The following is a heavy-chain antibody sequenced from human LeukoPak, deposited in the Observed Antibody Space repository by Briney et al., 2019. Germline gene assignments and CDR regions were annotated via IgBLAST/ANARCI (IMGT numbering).Heavy chain of an antibody. CDR2: IYYSGST. D-gene: IGHD3-22*01. J-gene: IGHJ4*02. CDR1: GGSFSGYY. V-gene: IGHV4-59*01. Sequence: SETLSLTCAVYGGSFSGYYWSWIRQPPGKGLEWIGYIYYSGSTNYNLSLKSRVTISVDTSKNQFSLKLSSVTAADTAVYYCARGGGYYYDSSGYHFDYWGQGTLVTVSS. CDR3: ARGGGYYYDSSGYHFDY.